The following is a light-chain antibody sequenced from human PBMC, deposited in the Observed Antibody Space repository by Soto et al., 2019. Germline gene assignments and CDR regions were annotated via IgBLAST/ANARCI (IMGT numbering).Light chain of an antibody. J-gene: IGKJ1*01. V-gene: IGKV1-5*01. CDR1: QSIRGW. CDR2: DAS. CDR3: HQYNSFSPWT. Sequence: DIQMTQSPSTLSASVGDRVTITCRASQSIRGWLAWYQQKPGKAPNLLIYDASRLKSGVPSRFSGRGSGTEFTLNITSLQPDDFATYYCHQYNSFSPWTFGQGTKVEVK.